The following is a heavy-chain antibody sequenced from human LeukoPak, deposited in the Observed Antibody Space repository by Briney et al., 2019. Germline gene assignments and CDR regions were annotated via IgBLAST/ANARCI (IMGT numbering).Heavy chain of an antibody. J-gene: IGHJ4*02. CDR2: ISGNGGRT. CDR3: AKAHSISWPYAFDS. D-gene: IGHD6-13*01. CDR1: GFIFGDYT. V-gene: IGHV3-23*01. Sequence: GGSLRLSCTTSGFIFGDYTMSWFRQAPGKGLEWVSAISGNGGRTYSADSVQGRFTISRDNSKNTVYLQMDNLRAEDSAMYYCAKAHSISWPYAFDSWGQGTLVTVSS.